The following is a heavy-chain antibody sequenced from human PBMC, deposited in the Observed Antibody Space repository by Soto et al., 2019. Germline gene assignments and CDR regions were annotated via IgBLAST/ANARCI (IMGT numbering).Heavy chain of an antibody. CDR3: LLELRSTVGFDP. V-gene: IGHV4-39*01. Sequence: QLQLQESGPGLVKPSETLSLTCTVSGGSISSSSYYWGWIRQPPGKGLEWIGSIYYSGSTYYNPSLKSRVTISVDTSKNQFSLKLSSVTAADTAVYYFLLELRSTVGFDPWGQGTLVTVSS. J-gene: IGHJ5*02. CDR1: GGSISSSSYY. D-gene: IGHD1-7*01. CDR2: IYYSGST.